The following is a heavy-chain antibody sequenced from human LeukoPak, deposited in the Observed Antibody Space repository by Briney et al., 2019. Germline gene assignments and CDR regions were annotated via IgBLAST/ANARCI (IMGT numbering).Heavy chain of an antibody. J-gene: IGHJ5*02. CDR2: INAYNGKT. V-gene: IGHV1-18*01. Sequence: ASVKVSCKASGGTFSSYGISWVRQAPGQGLEWMGWINAYNGKTNYAQKLQGRVTMTTDTSTSTAYIELRSLRSDDTAVYYCARVLRGLAASNWFDPWGQGTLVTVSS. CDR3: ARVLRGLAASNWFDP. CDR1: GGTFSSYG. D-gene: IGHD3-3*01.